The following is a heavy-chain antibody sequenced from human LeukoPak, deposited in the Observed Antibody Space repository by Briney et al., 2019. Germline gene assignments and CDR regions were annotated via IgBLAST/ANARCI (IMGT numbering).Heavy chain of an antibody. CDR1: GYTFTSYG. CDR3: ARDGPKRYSSSSRGYFDY. Sequence: ASVKVSCKASGYTFTSYGISWVRQAPGQGLEWMGWISAYNGNTNYAQKLQGRVTMTTDTSTSTAYMELRSQRSDDTAVYYCARDGPKRYSSSSRGYFDYWGQGTLVTVSS. J-gene: IGHJ4*02. CDR2: ISAYNGNT. D-gene: IGHD6-6*01. V-gene: IGHV1-18*01.